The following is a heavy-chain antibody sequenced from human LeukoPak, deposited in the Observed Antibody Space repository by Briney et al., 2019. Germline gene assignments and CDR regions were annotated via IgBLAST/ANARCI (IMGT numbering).Heavy chain of an antibody. CDR3: ARASSSWYSRLSFDY. Sequence: TSETLSLTCAVYGGSFSGYYWSWIRQPPGKGLEWIGEINHSGSTNYNPSLKSRVTISVDTSKNQFSLKLSSVTAADTAVYYCARASSSWYSRLSFDYWGQGTLVTVSS. CDR2: INHSGST. V-gene: IGHV4-34*01. CDR1: GGSFSGYY. D-gene: IGHD6-13*01. J-gene: IGHJ4*02.